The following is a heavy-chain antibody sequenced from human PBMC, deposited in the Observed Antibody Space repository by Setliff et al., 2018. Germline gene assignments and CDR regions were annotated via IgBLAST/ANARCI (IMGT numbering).Heavy chain of an antibody. V-gene: IGHV3-21*04. D-gene: IGHD3-3*01. Sequence: GESLKISCAASGFAFASHNMLWVRQAPGKGLEWVAAISSANNYLVYADSVKGRFTISRDNAKNSVYLQMNSLRAEDTALYYCVRDISSASGILDFWGQGTLVTVSS. CDR3: VRDISSASGILDF. CDR2: ISSANNYL. J-gene: IGHJ4*02. CDR1: GFAFASHN.